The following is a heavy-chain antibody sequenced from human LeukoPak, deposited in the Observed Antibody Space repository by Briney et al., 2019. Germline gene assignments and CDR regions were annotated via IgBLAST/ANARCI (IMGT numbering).Heavy chain of an antibody. Sequence: GGSLRLPCAASGFTFSSYAMSWVRQAPGKGLEWVSAISGSGGSTYYADSVKGRFTISRDNSKNTLYLQMNSLRAEDTAVYYCAKAIKHYDFWSGPYFDYWGQGTLVTVSS. J-gene: IGHJ4*02. CDR3: AKAIKHYDFWSGPYFDY. CDR2: ISGSGGST. D-gene: IGHD3-3*01. V-gene: IGHV3-23*01. CDR1: GFTFSSYA.